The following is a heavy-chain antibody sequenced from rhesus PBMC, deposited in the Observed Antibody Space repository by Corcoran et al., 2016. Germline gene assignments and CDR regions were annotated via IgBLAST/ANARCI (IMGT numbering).Heavy chain of an antibody. Sequence: QVQLQQWGEGLVKPSETLSLTCAVYGGSISGYYYWNWIRQPPGKGLEWIGYIYGNSASTNYNPYLKNRVTIAKDTHKNQFALKLSSVTAADTAVEYGARDSPRMAGGFEFWGQGALVTVSS. D-gene: IGHD1-44*02. CDR2: IYGNSAST. CDR3: ARDSPRMAGGFEF. CDR1: GGSISGYYY. V-gene: IGHV4-73*01. J-gene: IGHJ1*01.